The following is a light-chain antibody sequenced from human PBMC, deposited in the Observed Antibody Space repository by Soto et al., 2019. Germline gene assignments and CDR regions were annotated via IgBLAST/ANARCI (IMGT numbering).Light chain of an antibody. V-gene: IGLV1-44*01. CDR2: STN. CDR3: AAWDDSLNGQV. J-gene: IGLJ3*02. Sequence: QLVLTQPPSASGTPGQRVTISCSGSSSNIGSNTVNWYQQLPGTAPKLLIYSTNQRPSGVPDRFSGSKSGTSASLAISGLQSEDEADYYCAAWDDSLNGQVFGEGTKLTVL. CDR1: SSNIGSNT.